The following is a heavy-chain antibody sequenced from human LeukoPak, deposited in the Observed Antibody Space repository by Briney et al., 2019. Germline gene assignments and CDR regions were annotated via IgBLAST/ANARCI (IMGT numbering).Heavy chain of an antibody. J-gene: IGHJ6*03. V-gene: IGHV3-74*01. D-gene: IGHD6-6*01. CDR1: GFTFSSYW. CDR2: INSDGSST. CDR3: ARQYSSSSGYYYMDV. Sequence: GGSLRLSCAASGFTFSSYWMHWVHQAPGKGLVWVSRINSDGSSTSYADSVKGRFTISRDNAKNTLYLQMNSLRAEDTAVYYCARQYSSSSGYYYMDVWGKGTTVTVSS.